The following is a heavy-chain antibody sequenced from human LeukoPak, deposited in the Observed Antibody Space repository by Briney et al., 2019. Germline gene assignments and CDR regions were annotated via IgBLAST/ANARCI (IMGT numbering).Heavy chain of an antibody. D-gene: IGHD1-26*01. Sequence: GGSLRLSCAAPRFTFNSYTMNWVRQAPGKGLEWVSSISSSSNYIYYADSVKGRFTISRDNSKNTLYLQMNSLRAEDTAVYYCARGGSYLSAFDIWGQGTMVTVSS. CDR2: ISSSSNYI. CDR3: ARGGSYLSAFDI. J-gene: IGHJ3*02. V-gene: IGHV3-21*04. CDR1: RFTFNSYT.